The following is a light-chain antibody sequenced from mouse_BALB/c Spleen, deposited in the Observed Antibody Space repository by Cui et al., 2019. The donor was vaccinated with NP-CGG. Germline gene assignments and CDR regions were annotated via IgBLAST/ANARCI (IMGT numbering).Light chain of an antibody. Sequence: AAVIQESALTTSPGETVTLTCRSSIGAVTTSNYANWVQEKPDHLFTGLIGGTNNRAPGVPARFSGSLIGDKAALTITGAQTEDEAIYFCALWYSNHWVFGGGTKLTVL. CDR1: IGAVTTSNY. CDR3: ALWYSNHWV. CDR2: GTN. V-gene: IGLV1*01. J-gene: IGLJ1*01.